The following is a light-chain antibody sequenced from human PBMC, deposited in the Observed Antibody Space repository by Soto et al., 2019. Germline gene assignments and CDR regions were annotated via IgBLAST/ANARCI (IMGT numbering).Light chain of an antibody. J-gene: IGLJ1*01. CDR1: SSNVGRYNY. Sequence: QSVLTQPASVSGSPGQSITISCTCTSSNVGRYNYVSWYQQHPGKAPKLMIYDVTNRPSGVSNRFSGSKSGYTASLTISGLQAEDGADYYCSSYTTSSTYVFGTGTKLTVL. CDR2: DVT. CDR3: SSYTTSSTYV. V-gene: IGLV2-14*03.